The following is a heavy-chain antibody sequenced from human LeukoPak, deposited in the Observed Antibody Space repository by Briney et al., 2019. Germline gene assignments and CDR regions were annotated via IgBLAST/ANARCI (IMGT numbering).Heavy chain of an antibody. CDR2: ISGSGGTT. CDR3: AKRVVVGATSPYSDFQH. J-gene: IGHJ1*01. V-gene: IGHV3-23*01. CDR1: GFTLSSYA. D-gene: IGHD1-26*01. Sequence: GGSLRLSCAASGFTLSSYAMSWVRQAPGKGLEWVSAISGSGGTTHYADSVKGRFTISRDNSKNTLFLQMDSLRGEDTAVYYCAKRVVVGATSPYSDFQHWGQGTLVTVSS.